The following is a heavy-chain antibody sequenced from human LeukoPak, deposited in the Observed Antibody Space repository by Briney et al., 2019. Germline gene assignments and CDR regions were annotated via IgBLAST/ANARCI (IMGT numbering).Heavy chain of an antibody. D-gene: IGHD2-15*01. J-gene: IGHJ3*02. CDR3: ARVSVVPANDAFDI. V-gene: IGHV3-21*01. CDR2: ISSSSSYI. Sequence: GGSLRLSCAASGFTFSSYSMNWVRQAPGKGLEWVSSISSSSSYIYYADSVKGRFTISRDNAKNSLYLQMNSLRAEDTAVYYCARVSVVPANDAFDIWGQGTMVTVSS. CDR1: GFTFSSYS.